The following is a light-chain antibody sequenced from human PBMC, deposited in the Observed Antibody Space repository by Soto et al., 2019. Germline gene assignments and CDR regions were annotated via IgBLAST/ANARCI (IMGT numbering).Light chain of an antibody. Sequence: QSALTQPRSVSGSPGQSVTISCTGTSSDVGDYNYVSWYQQHPGKAPKLVIYDVSKRPSGVPDRFSGSKSGNTASLTISGLQAEDEADYYCCSFAGSYTTWVFGGGTKLTVL. V-gene: IGLV2-11*01. CDR2: DVS. CDR3: CSFAGSYTTWV. CDR1: SSDVGDYNY. J-gene: IGLJ3*02.